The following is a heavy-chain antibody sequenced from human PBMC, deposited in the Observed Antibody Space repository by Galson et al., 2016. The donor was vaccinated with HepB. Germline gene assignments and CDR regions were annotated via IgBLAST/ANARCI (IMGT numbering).Heavy chain of an antibody. V-gene: IGHV3-30*18. Sequence: SLRLSCAASGFTFSKYAIHWVRQAPGKGLEWVAVISTNGISQNYEDSVKGRFTVYRDNSKNTVDLQMNSLRPEDTAVYYCAKDKGILRHFDGLTYDAFDMGGQGTIVTVSS. D-gene: IGHD3-9*01. J-gene: IGHJ3*02. CDR1: GFTFSKYA. CDR3: AKDKGILRHFDGLTYDAFDM. CDR2: ISTNGISQ.